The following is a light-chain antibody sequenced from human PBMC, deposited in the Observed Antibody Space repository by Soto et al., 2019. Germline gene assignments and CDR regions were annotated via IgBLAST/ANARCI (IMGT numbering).Light chain of an antibody. CDR1: RGVSTN. J-gene: IGKJ5*01. CDR3: QQRSNWPIT. V-gene: IGKV3-15*01. Sequence: ETVMKLSPDILSVSPGESATLSSSARRGVSTNLACFHQKPGQTPRRVLDGASKRAAGIPARFSGSGSGTHFTLTISSLQSEDFGLYDCQQRSNWPITFGQGTR. CDR2: GAS.